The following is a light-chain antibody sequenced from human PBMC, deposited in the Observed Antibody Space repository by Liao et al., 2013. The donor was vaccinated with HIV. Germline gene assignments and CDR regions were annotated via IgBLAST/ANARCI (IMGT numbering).Light chain of an antibody. CDR1: KLGDEY. J-gene: IGLJ1*01. CDR2: QDT. Sequence: SYELTQPPSVSVSPGQTASITCSGDKLGDEYASWYQQKPGQSPVLVIYQDTRRPSGIPGRFSGSNSGNTATLTISGTQAMDEADYYCQAWDTSTAYVFGPGTRVTVL. V-gene: IGLV3-1*01. CDR3: QAWDTSTAYV.